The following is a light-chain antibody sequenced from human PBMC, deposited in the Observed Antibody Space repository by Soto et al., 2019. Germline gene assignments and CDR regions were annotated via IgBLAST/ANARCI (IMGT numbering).Light chain of an antibody. V-gene: IGKV3-20*01. J-gene: IGKJ5*01. CDR1: QSVSSSY. Sequence: EIVLPTSPGTLSLYHVERATLSGRASQSVSSSYLAWYQQNRGQAPRLLIYGASSRATGIPDRFSGIGSGTDFTLTIRRLETEDFAVYDGQKYGSSPTITGGEGARLEIK. CDR2: GAS. CDR3: QKYGSSPTIT.